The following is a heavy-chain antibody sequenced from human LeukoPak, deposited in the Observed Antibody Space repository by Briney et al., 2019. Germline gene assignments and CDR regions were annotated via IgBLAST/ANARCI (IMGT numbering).Heavy chain of an antibody. Sequence: GGSLRLSCAASGFTFSNYGMFWVRQAPGKGLEWVAVISYDGSNKYYADSVKGRFTISRDNSKNTLYLQMNSLRTEDTAAYYCAKGDPFYSSSWYYGAFDIWGQGTMVTVSS. CDR3: AKGDPFYSSSWYYGAFDI. CDR1: GFTFSNYG. CDR2: ISYDGSNK. V-gene: IGHV3-30*18. J-gene: IGHJ3*02. D-gene: IGHD6-13*01.